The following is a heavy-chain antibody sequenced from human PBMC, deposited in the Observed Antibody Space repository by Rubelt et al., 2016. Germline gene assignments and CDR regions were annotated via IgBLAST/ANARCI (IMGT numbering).Heavy chain of an antibody. CDR1: YDNTTTFW. Sequence: EVKLVQSGAEVKNPGESLKISCKGSYDNTTTFWVGWVRQRPGKGLEWRGFIYPRDSLTVSRPSFQGHITISADKSISTAYLQWNSLKASDTAMYYCYECVVDFWGQGTAVTVSS. D-gene: IGHD5-12*01. J-gene: IGHJ3*01. CDR3: YECVVDF. V-gene: IGHV5-51*01. CDR2: IYPRDSLT.